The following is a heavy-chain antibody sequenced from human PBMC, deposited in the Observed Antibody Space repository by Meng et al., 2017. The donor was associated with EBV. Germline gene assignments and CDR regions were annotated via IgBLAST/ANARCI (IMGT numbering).Heavy chain of an antibody. D-gene: IGHD6-19*01. CDR1: GDSISSLYY. Sequence: QLQLRESGPXQVKPXXXLSLTCTXSGDSISSLYYWGWIRQPPGRGLEWIGSVHYTGSTYYSPSLKSRVTVSVDTSKNQFSLRLTSVTAADTAVYYCARPFPSWQSPRLDPFGAWGQGTLVTVSS. CDR2: VHYTGST. CDR3: ARPFPSWQSPRLDPFGA. V-gene: IGHV4-39*01. J-gene: IGHJ5*02.